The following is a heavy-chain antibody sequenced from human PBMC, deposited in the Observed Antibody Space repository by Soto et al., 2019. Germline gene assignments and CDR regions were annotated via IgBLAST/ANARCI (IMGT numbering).Heavy chain of an antibody. J-gene: IGHJ6*02. V-gene: IGHV3-48*03. CDR1: GFTFSSYE. CDR3: VSQGVNNHYGMDV. CDR2: ISSSGSTM. D-gene: IGHD2-21*01. Sequence: GGSLRLSCAASGFTFSSYEMDWVRQAPGKGLQWVSYISSSGSTMYYADSVKGRFTISRDNAKNSLYLQMNSLRAEDTAVYYCVSQGVNNHYGMDVWGPGTTVTVSS.